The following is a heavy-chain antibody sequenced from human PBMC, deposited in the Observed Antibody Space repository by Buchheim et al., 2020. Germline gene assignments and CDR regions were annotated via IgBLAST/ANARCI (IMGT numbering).Heavy chain of an antibody. D-gene: IGHD3-3*01. CDR2: IKQDGSEK. Sequence: EVQLVESGGGLVQPGGSLRLSCAASGFTFSSYWMSWVRQAPGKGLEWVANIKQDGSEKYYVDSVKGRFTISRDNAKNSLYLQMTSLRAEDTAVYYCARVGPYYDFWSGYYTEYFQHWGQGTL. CDR1: GFTFSSYW. V-gene: IGHV3-7*01. J-gene: IGHJ1*01. CDR3: ARVGPYYDFWSGYYTEYFQH.